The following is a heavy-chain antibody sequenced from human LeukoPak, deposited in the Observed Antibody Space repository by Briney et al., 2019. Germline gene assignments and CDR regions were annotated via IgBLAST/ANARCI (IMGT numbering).Heavy chain of an antibody. J-gene: IGHJ4*02. Sequence: PGGSLRLSCAASGFTFSSYGMHWVRQAPGKGLVWVSRISGNGGSTNYADSVKGRFTISRDKSKKTLYLQINSMRVEDTAVYYCAREVEGYYFDYWGQGTLVTVSS. CDR1: GFTFSSYG. CDR3: AREVEGYYFDY. CDR2: ISGNGGST. V-gene: IGHV3-74*01.